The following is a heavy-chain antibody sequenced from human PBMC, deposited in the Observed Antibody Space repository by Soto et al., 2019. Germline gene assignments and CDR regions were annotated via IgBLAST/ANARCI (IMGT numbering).Heavy chain of an antibody. CDR1: GFIFNNAW. V-gene: IGHV3-15*07. Sequence: EVQVVGSGGGLVKPGGSLRLSCAASGFIFNNAWMNWDRQAPGKGLEWVGRIKSKAHGGTADYAAPVKGRFTISRDDSMNTLYLQMNSLKTEDTAVYYCTTLGPSGHSGMDVWGQGTTVTVSS. CDR3: TTLGPSGHSGMDV. D-gene: IGHD3-3*01. J-gene: IGHJ6*02. CDR2: IKSKAHGGTA.